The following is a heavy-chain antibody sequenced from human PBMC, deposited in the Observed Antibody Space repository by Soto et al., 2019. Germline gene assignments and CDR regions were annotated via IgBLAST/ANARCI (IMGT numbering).Heavy chain of an antibody. CDR2: ISYDGSNK. J-gene: IGHJ4*02. D-gene: IGHD3-16*01. Sequence: GGSLRLSCAASGFTFSSYAMHWVRQAPGKGLEWVAVISYDGSNKYYADSVKGRFTISRDNSKNTLYLQMNSLRAEDTAVYYCARSIMITFGGVIGIDYWGQGTLVIVSS. CDR1: GFTFSSYA. CDR3: ARSIMITFGGVIGIDY. V-gene: IGHV3-30-3*01.